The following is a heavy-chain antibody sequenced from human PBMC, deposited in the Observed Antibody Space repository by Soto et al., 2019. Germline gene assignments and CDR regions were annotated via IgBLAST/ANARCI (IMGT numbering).Heavy chain of an antibody. Sequence: PGGSLRLFCAASGFTFSNAWMSWVRQAPGKGLEWVGRIKSKTNGGTTDYAAPVKGRFAISRDDSKNTVYLQMNSLKTEDTAVYSCPTDAHINQYWGQTKLVTVSS. D-gene: IGHD4-4*01. CDR2: IKSKTNGGTT. CDR1: GFTFSNAW. V-gene: IGHV3-15*01. CDR3: PTDAHINQY. J-gene: IGHJ4*02.